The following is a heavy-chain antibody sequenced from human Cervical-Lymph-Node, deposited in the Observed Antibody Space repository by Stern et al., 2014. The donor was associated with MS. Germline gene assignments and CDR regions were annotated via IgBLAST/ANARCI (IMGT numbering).Heavy chain of an antibody. CDR1: GYTFIRYY. CDR3: ATLYDSSGNYGMEV. V-gene: IGHV1-46*01. J-gene: IGHJ6*02. Sequence: QVQLVQSGAQVKKPGASVKVSCKGSGYTFIRYYIHWVRQAPGQGLEWKGIVNANGGSARYAQKFQGRVTMASDTSTSTVSMELSSLRSEDTAVYYCATLYDSSGNYGMEVWGQGTTVIVSS. CDR2: VNANGGSA. D-gene: IGHD5/OR15-5a*01.